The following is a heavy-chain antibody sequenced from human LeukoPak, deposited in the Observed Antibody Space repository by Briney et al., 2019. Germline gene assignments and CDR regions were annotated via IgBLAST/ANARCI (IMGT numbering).Heavy chain of an antibody. CDR1: GGSFSGYY. CDR2: INHSGST. J-gene: IGHJ5*02. D-gene: IGHD1-14*01. Sequence: SETLSLTCAVYGGSFSGYYWSWIRQPPGKGLEWIGEINHSGSTNYNPSLKSRVTLSVDTSKNQFSLKLSSVTAADTAVYYCASAITYNWFDPWGQGTLVTVPS. CDR3: ASAITYNWFDP. V-gene: IGHV4-34*01.